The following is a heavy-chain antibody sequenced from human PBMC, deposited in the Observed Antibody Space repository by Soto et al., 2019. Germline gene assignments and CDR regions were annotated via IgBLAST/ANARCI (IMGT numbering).Heavy chain of an antibody. J-gene: IGHJ3*01. CDR1: GFSIRTYA. D-gene: IGHD1-20*01. Sequence: GGSLRLSCVASGFSIRTYAMNWVRQAPGKRLEWVAVIRRSDGTTNYADSVKGRFTISRDTSKNTLFLQMNNLRPEDTATYYCVKDITVSGGADAFDVWGQGTTVTVSS. CDR3: VKDITVSGGADAFDV. CDR2: IRRSDGTT. V-gene: IGHV3-23*01.